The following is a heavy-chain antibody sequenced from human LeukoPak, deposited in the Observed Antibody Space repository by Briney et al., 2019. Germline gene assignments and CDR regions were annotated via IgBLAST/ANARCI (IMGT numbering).Heavy chain of an antibody. J-gene: IGHJ6*02. Sequence: PGGSLRLSCAASGFTICPYAMYSVRHGPGRGLEWVSVIKADGSGTFYADSVRGRFTTSRDNSKTSLYLQMNSLTSEDTALYYCATWAFYHNLDVWGQGTTVIVSS. V-gene: IGHV3-43*02. CDR1: GFTICPYA. CDR2: IKADGSGT. D-gene: IGHD2/OR15-2a*01. CDR3: ATWAFYHNLDV.